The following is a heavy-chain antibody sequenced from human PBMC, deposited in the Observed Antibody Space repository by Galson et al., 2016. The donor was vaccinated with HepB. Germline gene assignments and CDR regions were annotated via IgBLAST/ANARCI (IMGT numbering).Heavy chain of an antibody. CDR3: ASWGLYCRAGNCYSVPDFFDY. D-gene: IGHD2-15*01. Sequence: SLRLSCAASGFTFSSYSMNWVRQAPGKGLEWVSYISSRSTTIYYADSVKGRFTISRDNGKNSVYLQMNSLRDEDTAFYYCASWGLYCRAGNCYSVPDFFDYWGQGTLVTVSS. CDR2: ISSRSTTI. CDR1: GFTFSSYS. V-gene: IGHV3-48*02. J-gene: IGHJ4*02.